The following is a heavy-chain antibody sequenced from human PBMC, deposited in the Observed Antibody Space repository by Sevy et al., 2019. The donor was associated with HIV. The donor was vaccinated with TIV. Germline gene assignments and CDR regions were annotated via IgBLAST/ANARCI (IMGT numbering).Heavy chain of an antibody. J-gene: IGHJ4*02. D-gene: IGHD3-10*01. CDR2: IWSSSSYI. Sequence: GGYLRLSCAASGFTFSTYNMNWVRQAPGKGLEWVSSIWSSSSYIYYADSVKGRFTISRDNAKNSLYLQMNSLKLEETAVYYCARDRTYGSFIDYWGQGTLVTVSS. CDR1: GFTFSTYN. CDR3: ARDRTYGSFIDY. V-gene: IGHV3-21*01.